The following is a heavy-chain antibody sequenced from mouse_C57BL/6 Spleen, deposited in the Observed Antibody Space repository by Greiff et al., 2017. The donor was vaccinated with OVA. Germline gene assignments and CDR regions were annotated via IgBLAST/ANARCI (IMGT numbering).Heavy chain of an antibody. V-gene: IGHV1-64*01. Sequence: QVQLKQPGAELVKPGASVKLSCKASGYTFTSYWMHWVKQRPGQGLEWIGMIHPNSGSTNYNEKFKSKATLTVDKSSSTAYMQLRSLTSEDSAVYYCARDQDGSSWFAYWGQGTLVTVSA. D-gene: IGHD1-1*01. CDR2: IHPNSGST. CDR3: ARDQDGSSWFAY. J-gene: IGHJ3*01. CDR1: GYTFTSYW.